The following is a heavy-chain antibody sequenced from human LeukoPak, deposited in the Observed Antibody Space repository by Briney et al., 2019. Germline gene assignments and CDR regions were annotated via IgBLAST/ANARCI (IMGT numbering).Heavy chain of an antibody. Sequence: GGSLRLSCAASGFTFSSYAMHCVRQAPGKGLEWVAVISYDGSNKYYADSVKGRFTISRDNSKNTLYLQMNSLRAEDTAVYYCARDGRQRKTYFYGSGSANAFDIWGQGTMVTVSS. CDR1: GFTFSSYA. J-gene: IGHJ3*02. V-gene: IGHV3-30*04. CDR3: ARDGRQRKTYFYGSGSANAFDI. D-gene: IGHD3-10*01. CDR2: ISYDGSNK.